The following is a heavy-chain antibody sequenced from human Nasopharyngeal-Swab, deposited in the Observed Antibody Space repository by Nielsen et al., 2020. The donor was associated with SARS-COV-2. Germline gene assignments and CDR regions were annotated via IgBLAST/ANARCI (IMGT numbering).Heavy chain of an antibody. CDR3: ARDPVGASTSGDY. CDR2: IYSGGST. Sequence: GESLKISCAASGFTVSSNYMSWVRQAPGKGLEWVSVIYSGGSTYYADSVKGRFTISRDNSKNTLYLQMNSLRAEDTAVYYCARDPVGASTSGDYWGQGTLVTVSS. CDR1: GFTVSSNY. J-gene: IGHJ4*02. V-gene: IGHV3-53*01. D-gene: IGHD1-26*01.